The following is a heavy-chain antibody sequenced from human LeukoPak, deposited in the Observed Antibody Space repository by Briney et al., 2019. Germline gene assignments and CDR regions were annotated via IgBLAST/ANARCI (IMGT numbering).Heavy chain of an antibody. D-gene: IGHD6-19*01. CDR1: GGSISIYY. CDR2: IYYSGST. J-gene: IGHJ4*02. V-gene: IGHV4-59*01. Sequence: SETLSLTCTVSGGSISIYYWSWIRQPPGKGLEWIGYIYYSGSTNYNPSLKSRVTISVDTSKNQFSLKLSSVTAADTAAYYCARGVIAVAGFDYWGQGTLVTVSS. CDR3: ARGVIAVAGFDY.